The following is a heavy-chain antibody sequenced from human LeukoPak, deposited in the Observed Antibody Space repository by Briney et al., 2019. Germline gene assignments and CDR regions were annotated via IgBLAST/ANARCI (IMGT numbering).Heavy chain of an antibody. CDR3: ARMTTGHDF. CDR2: IYTSGST. D-gene: IGHD4-17*01. CDR1: GGSISSYC. J-gene: IGHJ4*02. V-gene: IGHV4-4*07. Sequence: SETLSLTCTVSGGSISSYCWSWIRQPAGKGLEWIGRIYTSGSTNYNPSLKSRVTISVDTSKNQFSLRLRSVTAADTGVYFCARMTTGHDFWGQGTLVTVSS.